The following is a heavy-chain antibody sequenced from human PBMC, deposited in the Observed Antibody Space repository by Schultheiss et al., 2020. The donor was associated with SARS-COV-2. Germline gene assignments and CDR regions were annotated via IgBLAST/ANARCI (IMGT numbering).Heavy chain of an antibody. D-gene: IGHD2-2*01. CDR3: ARGVDCSSTSCYPFDY. J-gene: IGHJ4*02. V-gene: IGHV4-30-4*01. CDR2: IYYSGST. Sequence: SQTLSLTCTVSGGSISSGDYYWSWIRQPPGKGLEWIGYIYYSGSTYYNPSLKSRVTISVDTSKNQFSLKLSSVTAADTAVYYCARGVDCSSTSCYPFDYWGQGTLVTVSS. CDR1: GGSISSGDYY.